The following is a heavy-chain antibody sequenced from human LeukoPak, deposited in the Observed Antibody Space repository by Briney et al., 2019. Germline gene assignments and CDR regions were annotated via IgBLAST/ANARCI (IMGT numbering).Heavy chain of an antibody. Sequence: GGSLRLSCAASGFTFSRYGTHWVRQAPGKGLEWVAVIWYDGTNEYYADSVKGRFTISRDNSKDTLYLQMNSLRAEDTAVYYCARGHYDSSWWFDPWGQGTLVSVSS. D-gene: IGHD3-22*01. J-gene: IGHJ5*02. V-gene: IGHV3-33*01. CDR2: IWYDGTNE. CDR3: ARGHYDSSWWFDP. CDR1: GFTFSRYG.